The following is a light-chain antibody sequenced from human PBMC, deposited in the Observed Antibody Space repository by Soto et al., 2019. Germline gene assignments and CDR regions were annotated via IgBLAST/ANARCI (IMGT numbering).Light chain of an antibody. Sequence: DIPMTQSPPSLSASVGARVTITCQASQAINNYLNWYQQKPGKAPKLLIYDASNLEAGVPSRFSGSGSGTDFTFSISSLQPEDVATYYCQQYENLPLAFGPGTTVEIK. CDR2: DAS. J-gene: IGKJ3*01. CDR1: QAINNY. V-gene: IGKV1-33*01. CDR3: QQYENLPLA.